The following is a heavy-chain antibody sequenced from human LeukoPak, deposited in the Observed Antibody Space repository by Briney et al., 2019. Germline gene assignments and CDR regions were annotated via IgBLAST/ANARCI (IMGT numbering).Heavy chain of an antibody. D-gene: IGHD6-13*01. CDR2: ISWNSGSI. CDR3: AKDASPFIAAAVTGGFDY. V-gene: IGHV3-9*01. J-gene: IGHJ4*02. CDR1: GFTFDDYA. Sequence: PGRSLRLSCAASGFTFDDYAMHWVRQAPGKGLEWVSGISWNSGSIGYADSVKGRFTISRDNAKNSLYLQMNSLRAEDTALYYCAKDASPFIAAAVTGGFDYWGQGTLVTLSS.